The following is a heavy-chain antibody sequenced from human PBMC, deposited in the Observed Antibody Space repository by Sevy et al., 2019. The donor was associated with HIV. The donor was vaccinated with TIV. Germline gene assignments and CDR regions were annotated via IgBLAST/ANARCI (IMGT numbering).Heavy chain of an antibody. CDR2: VSGRNGNT. D-gene: IGHD3-16*01. CDR3: ARDYECGASTCSDVFDI. J-gene: IGHJ3*02. CDR1: GYTFTTYG. Sequence: ASVKVSCKASGYTFTTYGISWVRQAPGQGLEWMGWVSGRNGNTHYAQTFQGRVTMTTDTSTSTVYMELRGLRSDDTAIYYCARDYECGASTCSDVFDIWGQGTMVTVSS. V-gene: IGHV1-18*01.